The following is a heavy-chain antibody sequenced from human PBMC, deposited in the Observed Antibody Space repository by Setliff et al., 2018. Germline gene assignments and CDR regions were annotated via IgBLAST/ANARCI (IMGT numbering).Heavy chain of an antibody. CDR2: IYLGDSDT. V-gene: IGHV5-51*01. CDR1: GYNFNNYW. Sequence: LGESLKISCKGSGYNFNNYWIGWVRQMPGKGLEWMGIIYLGDSDTRYSPSFQGHVTISADKSTRTAYLQWNRLKASDTAIYYCARTLRYGGYLLGYWGQGTLVTVSS. D-gene: IGHD5-12*01. CDR3: ARTLRYGGYLLGY. J-gene: IGHJ4*02.